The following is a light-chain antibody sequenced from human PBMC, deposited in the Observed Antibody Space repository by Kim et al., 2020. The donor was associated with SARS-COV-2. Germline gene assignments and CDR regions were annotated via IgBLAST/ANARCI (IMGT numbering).Light chain of an antibody. CDR3: QAWDSSTAV. CDR2: QDN. Sequence: SYELTQPPSVSVSPGQTASITCSGDKLGDKYAYWYQQRAGQSPVLVIYQDNRRPSGIPVRFSGSNSGNTATLTISGTQAMDEADYYCQAWDSSTAVFGGGTQLTVL. V-gene: IGLV3-1*01. CDR1: KLGDKY. J-gene: IGLJ2*01.